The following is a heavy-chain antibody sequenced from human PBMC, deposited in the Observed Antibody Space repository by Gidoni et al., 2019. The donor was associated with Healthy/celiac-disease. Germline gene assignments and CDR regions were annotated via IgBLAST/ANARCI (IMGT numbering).Heavy chain of an antibody. J-gene: IGHJ4*02. D-gene: IGHD3-9*01. CDR1: GFTFSSYA. CDR2: ISGSGGST. V-gene: IGHV3-23*01. CDR3: AKDGPDILTGYPDPFFDY. Sequence: EVQLLESGGGLVQPGGSLRLSCAASGFTFSSYAMSWVRQAPGKGLEWVSAISGSGGSTYYADSVKGRFTISRDNSKNTLYLQMNSLRAEDTAVYYCAKDGPDILTGYPDPFFDYWGQGTLVTVSS.